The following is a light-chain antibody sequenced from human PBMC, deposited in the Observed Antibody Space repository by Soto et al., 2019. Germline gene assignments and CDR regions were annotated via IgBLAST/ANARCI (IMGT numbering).Light chain of an antibody. CDR1: SSNIGAGYV. V-gene: IGLV1-40*01. Sequence: QSVLTQPPSVSGAPGQRVTISCTGSSSNIGAGYVVHWYQQLPGAAPKLLIFSDNNRPSGVPDRFSGSKSGTSASLTITGLQAEDEGDYYCQSYDSTLSDRYVFGSGTKLTVL. J-gene: IGLJ1*01. CDR3: QSYDSTLSDRYV. CDR2: SDN.